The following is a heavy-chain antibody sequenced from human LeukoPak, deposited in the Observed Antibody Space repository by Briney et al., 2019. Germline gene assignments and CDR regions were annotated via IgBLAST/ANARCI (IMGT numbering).Heavy chain of an antibody. J-gene: IGHJ6*03. Sequence: GGSLRLSCAASGFTSSSYAMSWVRQAPGKGLEWVSAISDSGNTYHADSVKGRFTISRDNSKNTLYLQMNSLRAEDTAVYYCARVLRYCSGGNCYSGGLGYMDVWGKGTTVTISS. D-gene: IGHD2-15*01. V-gene: IGHV3-23*01. CDR2: ISDSGNT. CDR3: ARVLRYCSGGNCYSGGLGYMDV. CDR1: GFTSSSYA.